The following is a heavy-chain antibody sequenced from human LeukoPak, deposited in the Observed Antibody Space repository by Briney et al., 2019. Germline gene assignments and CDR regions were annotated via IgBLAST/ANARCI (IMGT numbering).Heavy chain of an antibody. CDR2: TYYRSEWST. Sequence: SQTLSLTCAISGDSVSSNAATWNWIRQSPSGGLEWLGRTYYRSEWSTDYAVSVNSRLTISPDTSKNLFSLQLDSVTPEDTALYFCARARSALFDSWGQGTLVTVSS. D-gene: IGHD6-19*01. J-gene: IGHJ4*02. V-gene: IGHV6-1*01. CDR3: ARARSALFDS. CDR1: GDSVSSNAAT.